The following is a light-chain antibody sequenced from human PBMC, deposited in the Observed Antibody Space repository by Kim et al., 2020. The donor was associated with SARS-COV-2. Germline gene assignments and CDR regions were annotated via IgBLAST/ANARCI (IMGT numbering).Light chain of an antibody. Sequence: SQGERATLSCRASQSVSSSYLAWYQQKPGQAPRLRIYGASSRATGIPDRFSGSGSGTDFTLTISRLEPEDFAVYYCQQYGRSPFTFGQGTRLEIK. CDR1: QSVSSSY. CDR3: QQYGRSPFT. CDR2: GAS. J-gene: IGKJ5*01. V-gene: IGKV3-20*01.